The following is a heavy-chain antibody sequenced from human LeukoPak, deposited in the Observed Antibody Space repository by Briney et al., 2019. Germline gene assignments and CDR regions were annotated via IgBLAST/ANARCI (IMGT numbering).Heavy chain of an antibody. V-gene: IGHV3-15*01. D-gene: IGHD3-10*01. CDR2: IKSKTDGGTT. J-gene: IGHJ6*03. CDR1: GFTFSNAW. CDR3: TTVSYGSGSYYKGPTNYYYYYYMDV. Sequence: GGSLRLSCAASGFTFSNAWMSWVRQAPGKGLEWVSSIKSKTDGGTTDYAAPVKGRFTISRDDSKNTLYLQMNSLKTEDTAVYYCTTVSYGSGSYYKGPTNYYYYYYMDVWGKGTTVTISS.